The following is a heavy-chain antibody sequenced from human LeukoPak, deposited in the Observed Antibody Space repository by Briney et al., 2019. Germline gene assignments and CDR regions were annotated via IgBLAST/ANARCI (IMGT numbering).Heavy chain of an antibody. CDR1: GGSISSSSYY. D-gene: IGHD1-26*01. Sequence: SETLSLTCTVSGGSISSSSYYWGWIRQPPGKGLEWIGSIYYSGSTYYNPSLKSRVTISVDTSKDQFSLKLSSVTAADTAVYYCARLNSGSPDAFDIWGQGTMVTVSS. V-gene: IGHV4-39*01. CDR3: ARLNSGSPDAFDI. CDR2: IYYSGST. J-gene: IGHJ3*02.